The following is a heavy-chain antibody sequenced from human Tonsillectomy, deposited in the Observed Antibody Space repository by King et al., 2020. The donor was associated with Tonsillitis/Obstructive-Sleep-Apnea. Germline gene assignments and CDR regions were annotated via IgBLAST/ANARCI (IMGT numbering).Heavy chain of an antibody. V-gene: IGHV4-34*01. CDR1: GGSFSGYY. CDR2: INHSGST. J-gene: IGHJ6*04. CDR3: ARPYCSSTSCYLDV. Sequence: VQLQQWGAGLLKPSETLSLTCAVYGGSFSGYYWSWIRQPPGKGLEWIGEINHSGSTNYNPSLKSRVTISVDTSKNQFSLKLGSVTAADTAVYYCARPYCSSTSCYLDVWGKGTTVTVSS. D-gene: IGHD2-2*01.